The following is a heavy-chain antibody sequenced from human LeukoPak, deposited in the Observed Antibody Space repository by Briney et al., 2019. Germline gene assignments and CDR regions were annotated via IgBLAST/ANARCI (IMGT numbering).Heavy chain of an antibody. V-gene: IGHV4-39*01. D-gene: IGHD3-10*01. CDR2: ICYSGST. J-gene: IGHJ6*02. CDR1: GGSIISSSYY. Sequence: SETLSLTCTVSGGSIISSSYYWGWIRQPPGKGLEWIGSICYSGSTFYNPSLKGRVTIFVDTFKDHSSLTLGSVTSADTAGYYCARHDYYGSGSPLGLWYYGMDVWGQGTTVTVSS. CDR3: ARHDYYGSGSPLGLWYYGMDV.